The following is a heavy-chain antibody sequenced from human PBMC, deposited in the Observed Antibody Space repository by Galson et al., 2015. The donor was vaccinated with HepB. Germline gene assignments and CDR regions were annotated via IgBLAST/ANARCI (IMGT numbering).Heavy chain of an antibody. CDR1: GFTVSSNY. J-gene: IGHJ6*02. CDR2: ICSGGST. D-gene: IGHD6-19*01. V-gene: IGHV3-66*01. CDR3: SKAILSLRIPVAGPVYGMDV. Sequence: SLRLSCAASGFTVSSNYMSWVRQAPGKGLEWVSVICSGGSTYYADSVKGRFTISRDNSKNTLYLPMNSLRAEDTAVYYCSKAILSLRIPVAGPVYGMDVWGQGTTVTVSS.